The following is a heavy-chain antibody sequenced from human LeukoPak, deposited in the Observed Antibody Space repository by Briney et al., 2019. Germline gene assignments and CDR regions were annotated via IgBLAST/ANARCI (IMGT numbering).Heavy chain of an antibody. Sequence: SETLSLTCTVSGYSISSGYYWGWIRQPPGKGLEWIGSIYHSGSTYYNPSLKSRVTISVDTSKNQFSLDLRSVTAADTAVYYCAREGQWVGFDPWGQGTQVTVSS. J-gene: IGHJ5*02. CDR3: AREGQWVGFDP. CDR1: GYSISSGYY. CDR2: IYHSGST. D-gene: IGHD6-19*01. V-gene: IGHV4-38-2*02.